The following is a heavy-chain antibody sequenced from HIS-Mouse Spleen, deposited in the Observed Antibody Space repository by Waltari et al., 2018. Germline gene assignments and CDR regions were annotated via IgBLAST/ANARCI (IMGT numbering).Heavy chain of an antibody. CDR1: GGSISSSSYY. CDR3: AREIPYSSSWYDWYFDL. D-gene: IGHD6-13*01. Sequence: QLQLQESGPGLVKPSETLSLTCTVSGGSISSSSYYWGWIRQPPGTGLEWLGSIYYSGSTYYNPSLKSQVTISVDPSKNQFSLKLSSVTAADTAVYYCAREIPYSSSWYDWYFDLWGRGTLVTVSS. V-gene: IGHV4-39*07. CDR2: IYYSGST. J-gene: IGHJ2*01.